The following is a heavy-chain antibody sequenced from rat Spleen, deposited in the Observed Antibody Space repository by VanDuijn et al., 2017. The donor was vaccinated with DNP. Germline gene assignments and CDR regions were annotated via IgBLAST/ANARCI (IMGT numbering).Heavy chain of an antibody. Sequence: VQLQESGPGLVQPSQTLSLTCTVSGFSLTSYHVSWVRQPPGKGLEWMGVIWTGGSTAYNSLLKSRLSISSDTSKSQVFLGMNSLQTEDTAMYFCTREREPKNNPYYFDFWGQGVMVTVSS. CDR1: GFSLTSYH. CDR3: TREREPKNNPYYFDF. CDR2: IWTGGST. J-gene: IGHJ2*01. V-gene: IGHV2-43*01. D-gene: IGHD1-10*01.